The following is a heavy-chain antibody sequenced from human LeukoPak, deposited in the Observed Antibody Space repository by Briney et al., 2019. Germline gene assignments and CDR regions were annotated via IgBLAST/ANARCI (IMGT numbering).Heavy chain of an antibody. Sequence: SETLSLTCTVSGGSISSGGYYWSWIRQPPGKGLEWIGYIYHSGSTYYNPSLKSRVTISVDRSKNQFSLKLSSVTAADTAVYYCARDRRDIVVVPAASGAFDIWGQGTMVTVSS. CDR1: GGSISSGGYY. CDR2: IYHSGST. CDR3: ARDRRDIVVVPAASGAFDI. J-gene: IGHJ3*02. D-gene: IGHD2-2*01. V-gene: IGHV4-30-2*01.